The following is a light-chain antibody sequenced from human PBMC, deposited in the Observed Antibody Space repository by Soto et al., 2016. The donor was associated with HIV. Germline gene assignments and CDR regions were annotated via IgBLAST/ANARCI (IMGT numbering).Light chain of an antibody. J-gene: IGLJ3*02. Sequence: SYELTQPPSVSVAPGKTARITCGGNTIGSNSVHWYQRKPGQAPVLVVYDDRDRPSGIPDRFSGSNSGNTATLTISRVEAGDEADYYCQVWDSSSDHPWVFGGGTKLTVL. V-gene: IGLV3-21*03. CDR3: QVWDSSSDHPWV. CDR2: DDR. CDR1: TIGSNS.